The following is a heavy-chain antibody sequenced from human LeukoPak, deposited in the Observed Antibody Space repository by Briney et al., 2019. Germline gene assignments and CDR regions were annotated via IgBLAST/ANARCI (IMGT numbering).Heavy chain of an antibody. CDR1: GFTFSSYG. Sequence: GRSLRLSCAASGFTFSSYGMHWVRQAPGKGLEWVAVIWYDGSNKYYADSVKGRFTISRDNSKNTLYLQMNSLRAEDTAVYYCARGRGSTVTTFDYWGQGTLVTVSS. CDR2: IWYDGSNK. J-gene: IGHJ4*02. D-gene: IGHD4-17*01. V-gene: IGHV3-33*01. CDR3: ARGRGSTVTTFDY.